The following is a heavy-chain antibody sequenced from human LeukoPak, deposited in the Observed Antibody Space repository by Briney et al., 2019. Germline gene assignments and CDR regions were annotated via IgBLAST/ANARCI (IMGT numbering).Heavy chain of an antibody. CDR3: ARHSAGIVVAGK. Sequence: AESLRISCKGSGYSFTSYWISWVRQMPGKGLEWMGRIDPSDSYTNYSPSFQGHVTISADKSISTVYLQWSSLKASDTAMYYCARHSAGIVVAGKWGQGTLVTVLS. CDR2: IDPSDSYT. CDR1: GYSFTSYW. J-gene: IGHJ4*02. V-gene: IGHV5-10-1*01. D-gene: IGHD6-19*01.